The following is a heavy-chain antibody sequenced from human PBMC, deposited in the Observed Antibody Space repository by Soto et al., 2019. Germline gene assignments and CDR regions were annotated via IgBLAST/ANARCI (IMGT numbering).Heavy chain of an antibody. V-gene: IGHV3-53*01. CDR2: IFSGGST. CDR3: AREERGYTYGFDY. D-gene: IGHD5-18*01. CDR1: GFTVSSNY. J-gene: IGHJ4*02. Sequence: EVQLVESGGGLIQPGGSLRLSCAASGFTVSSNYMSWVRQAPGKGLEWVSVIFSGGSTYYADSVKGRFTISRDNSENTVYLQMNSLRGEDTAVYYCAREERGYTYGFDYWGQGTLVTVSS.